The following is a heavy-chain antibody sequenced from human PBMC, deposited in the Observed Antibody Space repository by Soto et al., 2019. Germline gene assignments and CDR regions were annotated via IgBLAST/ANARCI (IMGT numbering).Heavy chain of an antibody. J-gene: IGHJ3*02. V-gene: IGHV4-59*01. CDR1: GGSISGYY. CDR3: ARVWGGAFDI. Sequence: SETLSLTCTVSGGSISGYYWSWIRQPPGKGLEWIGYIYYSGSTNYNPSLKSRVTISVDTSKNQFSLKLSSVTAADTAVYYCARVWGGAFDIWGQGTMVTVSS. CDR2: IYYSGST. D-gene: IGHD3-10*01.